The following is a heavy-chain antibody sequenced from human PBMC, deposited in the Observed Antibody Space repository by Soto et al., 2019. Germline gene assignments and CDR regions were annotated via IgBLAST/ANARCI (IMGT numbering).Heavy chain of an antibody. CDR3: ARGINYYDSSGDSWFDP. CDR1: GGSINSGRYS. D-gene: IGHD3-22*01. V-gene: IGHV4-30-2*01. CDR2: MYHSGTT. J-gene: IGHJ5*02. Sequence: QLQLQESGSGLVKPSQTLSLTCTVSGGSINSGRYSWTWIRQPPGAGLEWIGHMYHSGTTYYNPPLKSRVTMSVDTSKNQFSLKLSSVTAADTAMYYCARGINYYDSSGDSWFDPWGQGTLVTVSS.